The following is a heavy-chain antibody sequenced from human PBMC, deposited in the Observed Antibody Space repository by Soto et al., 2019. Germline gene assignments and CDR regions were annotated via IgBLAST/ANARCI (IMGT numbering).Heavy chain of an antibody. V-gene: IGHV3-30-3*01. CDR2: ISYDGSNK. D-gene: IGHD4-17*01. CDR1: GFTFSSYA. Sequence: QVQLVESGGGVVQPGRSLRLSCAASGFTFSSYAMHWVRQAPGKGLEWVAVISYDGSNKYYADSVKGRFTISRDNSKNTLYLQMNSLRAEDTAVYYCARDYGDFQAATYNWFDPWGQGTLVTVSS. J-gene: IGHJ5*02. CDR3: ARDYGDFQAATYNWFDP.